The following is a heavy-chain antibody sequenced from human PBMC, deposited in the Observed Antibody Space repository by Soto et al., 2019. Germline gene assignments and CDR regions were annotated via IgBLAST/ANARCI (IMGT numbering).Heavy chain of an antibody. Sequence: SETLSLTCTVSGASITSYFLNWIRQAPGKGLEWIGYMYFNESTNYNPSLKSRVMVSLDTSKSLFSLKLNSVTAADTAIYYCARDHKEAFDIWGRGTTVTVSS. CDR3: ARDHKEAFDI. V-gene: IGHV4-59*01. CDR1: GASITSYF. CDR2: MYFNEST. J-gene: IGHJ3*02.